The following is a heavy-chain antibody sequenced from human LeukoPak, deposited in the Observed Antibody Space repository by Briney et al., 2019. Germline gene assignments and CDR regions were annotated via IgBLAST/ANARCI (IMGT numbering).Heavy chain of an antibody. CDR3: ARDDPSGSFDY. V-gene: IGHV4-61*02. CDR1: GGSISSGSYY. CDR2: IYTSGST. Sequence: SQTLSLTCTVSGGSISSGSYYWSWIRQPAGKGLEWIGRIYTSGSTNYNPSLKSRVTISVDTSKNQFSLKLSSVTAADTAVYYCARDDPSGSFDYWGQGTLVTVSS. D-gene: IGHD3-10*01. J-gene: IGHJ4*02.